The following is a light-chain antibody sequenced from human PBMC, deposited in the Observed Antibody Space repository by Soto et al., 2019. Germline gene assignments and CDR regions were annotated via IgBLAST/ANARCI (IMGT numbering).Light chain of an antibody. J-gene: IGKJ2*01. Sequence: EIVLTQSPGTLSVSPGERANLSCRASQSVSTNLAWFQQKPGQAPRLLIYGASTRATGIPARFSGSGSGTEFPLNINILQSQDLGVYYCQQSNNWPYTFGQGTKLEV. CDR2: GAS. CDR1: QSVSTN. CDR3: QQSNNWPYT. V-gene: IGKV3-15*01.